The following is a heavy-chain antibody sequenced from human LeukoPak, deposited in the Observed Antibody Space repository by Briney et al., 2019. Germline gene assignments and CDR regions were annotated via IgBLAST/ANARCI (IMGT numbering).Heavy chain of an antibody. CDR3: AKGASGSHYYSFDY. D-gene: IGHD1-26*01. V-gene: IGHV3-23*01. CDR1: GFTFSSYG. J-gene: IGHJ4*02. CDR2: ISASGSNT. Sequence: PGGSLRLSCAASGFTFSSYGMSWVRQAPGEGLKWVSIISASGSNTIYADSVKGRLTISRDNSKNTLYLQMNSLRAEDTAVYYCAKGASGSHYYSFDYWGQGTLVTVSS.